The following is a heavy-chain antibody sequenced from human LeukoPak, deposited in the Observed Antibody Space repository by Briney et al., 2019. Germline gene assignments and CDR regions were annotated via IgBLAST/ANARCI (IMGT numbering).Heavy chain of an antibody. CDR3: AKPLYQYYFGSGTQDY. V-gene: IGHV3-23*01. CDR1: GFTFTSYA. J-gene: IGHJ4*02. CDR2: IGGTGRSA. D-gene: IGHD3-10*01. Sequence: PGGSLRLSCAASGFTFTSYAMGWVRQAPGKGLEWVSTIGGTGRSAYYADSVKGRFTISRDNSKNTLYLQMNSLRAEDTAVYYCAKPLYQYYFGSGTQDYWGQGTLVTVSS.